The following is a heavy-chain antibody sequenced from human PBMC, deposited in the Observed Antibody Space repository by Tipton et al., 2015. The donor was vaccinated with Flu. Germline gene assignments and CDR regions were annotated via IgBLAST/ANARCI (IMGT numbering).Heavy chain of an antibody. J-gene: IGHJ6*02. Sequence: TLSLTCTVSGGSISSYFWSWIRQPAGKGLEWIGRTHASGSTNYNPSLKSRVTMSIDTSKNQFSLRLSPVTAADTAVYFCARAESSLWAGYYFGLDAWGQGTTVTVSS. CDR3: ARAESSLWAGYYFGLDA. CDR1: GGSISSYF. V-gene: IGHV4-4*07. D-gene: IGHD6-19*01. CDR2: THASGST.